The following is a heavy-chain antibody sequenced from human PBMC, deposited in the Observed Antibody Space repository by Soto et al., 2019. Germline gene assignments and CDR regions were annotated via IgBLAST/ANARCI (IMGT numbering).Heavy chain of an antibody. D-gene: IGHD6-13*01. J-gene: IGHJ6*02. CDR3: ARSSSWDEKYYYGIDV. Sequence: ASVKVSCKASGYTFTSYYMHWVRQAPGQGLEWMGIINPSGGSTSYAQKFQGRVTMTRDTSTSTVYMELSSLRSEDTAVYYCARSSSWDEKYYYGIDVWGQGTTVNVSS. CDR2: INPSGGST. CDR1: GYTFTSYY. V-gene: IGHV1-46*01.